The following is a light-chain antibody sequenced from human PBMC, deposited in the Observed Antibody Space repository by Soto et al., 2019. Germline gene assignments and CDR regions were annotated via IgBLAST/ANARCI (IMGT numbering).Light chain of an antibody. CDR1: SSDVGGFDY. CDR2: DVS. Sequence: QSALTQPRSVSGSPRQSVTFSCTGTSSDVGGFDYVSWVQQHPGKVPKLMIYDVSKRPSGVPDRFSGSKSGNTASLTISALQAEDEADYYCCSYAGTFRGYVFGTGTKLTVL. CDR3: CSYAGTFRGYV. V-gene: IGLV2-11*01. J-gene: IGLJ1*01.